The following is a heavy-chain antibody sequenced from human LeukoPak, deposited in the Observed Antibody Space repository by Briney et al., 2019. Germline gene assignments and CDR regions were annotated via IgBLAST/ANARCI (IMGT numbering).Heavy chain of an antibody. J-gene: IGHJ6*02. V-gene: IGHV5-10-1*01. D-gene: IGHD3-16*01. Sequence: GESLKISCKGSGYSFTSYWISSVRQMPGKGLEWMGRIDPSDSYINYSPSFQGHVTISADKSISTAYLQWSSLKHSGTAMYYGARQRFDYGYGMDVWGQGTTVTVSS. CDR1: GYSFTSYW. CDR3: ARQRFDYGYGMDV. CDR2: IDPSDSYI.